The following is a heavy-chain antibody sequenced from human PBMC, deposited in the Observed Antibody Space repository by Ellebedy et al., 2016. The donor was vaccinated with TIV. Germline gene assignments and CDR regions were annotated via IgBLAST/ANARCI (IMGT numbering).Heavy chain of an antibody. Sequence: ASVKVSCXASGFTFTSSAVQWVRQAPGQGLEWMGWISAYNGNTNYAQKLQGRVTMTTDTSTSTAYMELRSLRSDDTAVYYCASGPAYNWNYSWGQGTLVTVSS. J-gene: IGHJ5*01. CDR2: ISAYNGNT. CDR3: ASGPAYNWNYS. V-gene: IGHV1-18*01. CDR1: GFTFTSSA. D-gene: IGHD3-16*01.